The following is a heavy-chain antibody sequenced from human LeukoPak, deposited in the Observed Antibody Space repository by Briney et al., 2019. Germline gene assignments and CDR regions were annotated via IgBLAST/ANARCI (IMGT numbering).Heavy chain of an antibody. Sequence: GGSLRLSCAASGFTLSSYSMNWVRQAPGKGLEWVSSISSSSSYIYYADSVKGRFTISRDNAKNSLYLQMNSLRAEDTAVYYCAREGSYGNYFDYWGQGTLVTVSS. D-gene: IGHD5-18*01. CDR3: AREGSYGNYFDY. J-gene: IGHJ4*02. CDR1: GFTLSSYS. CDR2: ISSSSSYI. V-gene: IGHV3-21*01.